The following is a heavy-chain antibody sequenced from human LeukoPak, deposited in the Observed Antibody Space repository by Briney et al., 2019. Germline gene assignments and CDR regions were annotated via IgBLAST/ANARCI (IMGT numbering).Heavy chain of an antibody. CDR1: GGSISSGGYY. CDR3: ARGLGHYDFWSVGYYYYGMDV. V-gene: IGHV4-61*08. Sequence: SETLSLTCTVSGGSISSGGYYWSWIRQHPGKGLEWIGYIYYSGSTNYNPSLKSRVTISVDTSKNQFSLKLSSVTAADTAVYYCARGLGHYDFWSVGYYYYGMDVWGQGTTVTVS. D-gene: IGHD3-3*01. CDR2: IYYSGST. J-gene: IGHJ6*02.